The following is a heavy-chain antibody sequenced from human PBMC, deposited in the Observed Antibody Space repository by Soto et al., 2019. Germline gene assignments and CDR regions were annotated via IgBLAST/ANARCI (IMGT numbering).Heavy chain of an antibody. CDR1: GFTFSSYG. Sequence: GGSLRLSCAASGFTFSSYGMHWVRQAPGKXLEWVAVISYDGSNKYYADSVKGRFTISRDNSKNTLYLQMNSLRAEDTAVYYCAKARPIGITMVRGLSIDYWGQGTLVTVSS. J-gene: IGHJ4*02. D-gene: IGHD3-10*01. CDR3: AKARPIGITMVRGLSIDY. CDR2: ISYDGSNK. V-gene: IGHV3-30*18.